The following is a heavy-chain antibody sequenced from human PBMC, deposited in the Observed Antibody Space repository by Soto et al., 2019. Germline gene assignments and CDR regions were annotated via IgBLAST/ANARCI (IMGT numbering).Heavy chain of an antibody. V-gene: IGHV3-30*18. D-gene: IGHD6-19*01. CDR2: ISYDGSNK. Sequence: PGGSLRLSCAASGFTFSSYGMHWVRQAPGKGLEWVAVISYDGSNKYYADSVKGRFTISRDNSKNTLYLQMNSLRAEDTAVYYCAKVASAVAGPYYYYYGMDVWGQGTTVTVSS. CDR3: AKVASAVAGPYYYYYGMDV. CDR1: GFTFSSYG. J-gene: IGHJ6*02.